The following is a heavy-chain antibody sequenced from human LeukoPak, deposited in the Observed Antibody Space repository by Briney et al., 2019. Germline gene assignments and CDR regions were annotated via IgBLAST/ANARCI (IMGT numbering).Heavy chain of an antibody. D-gene: IGHD3-22*01. CDR1: GFTFSKNW. Sequence: GGSLRLSCVASGFTFSKNWMHWVRQAPGKGLEWVSAMSYDGFSKYYADSMKGRLTISRDDSKNTVYLQMKSLRPEDTAVYYCAREGHTSGYCGTFDVWGQGTTVAVS. CDR2: MSYDGFSK. CDR3: AREGHTSGYCGTFDV. J-gene: IGHJ3*01. V-gene: IGHV3-30*03.